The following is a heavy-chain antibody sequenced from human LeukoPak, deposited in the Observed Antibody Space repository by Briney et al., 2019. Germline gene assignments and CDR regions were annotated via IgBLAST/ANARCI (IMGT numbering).Heavy chain of an antibody. CDR1: GFXLSRYA. CDR2: ISYDGSNE. CDR3: ARVGYYSSGPFSYFDY. V-gene: IGHV3-30-3*01. J-gene: IGHJ4*02. D-gene: IGHD3-10*01. Sequence: GGSLRLSCAASGFXLSRYAMHWVRQAPGKGQEWVAVISYDGSNEYYADSVKGRFTISRDSSENTLYLQMNSLRVEDTAVYYCARVGYYSSGPFSYFDYWGQGTLVTVSS.